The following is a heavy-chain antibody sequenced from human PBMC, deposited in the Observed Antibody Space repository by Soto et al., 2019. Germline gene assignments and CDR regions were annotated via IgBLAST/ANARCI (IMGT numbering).Heavy chain of an antibody. D-gene: IGHD3-22*01. V-gene: IGHV3-23*01. CDR3: AKSPLILYYDPSGYPTYYFDF. CDR1: GFTFSSYA. J-gene: IGHJ4*02. Sequence: EVQLLESGGGLVQPRGSLRLSCAASGFTFSSYAMTWVRQTPGKGLEWVSGISGSGGTTNYADSVRGRFTISRDNSKNTLYLQMNSLRAEDTAVYYCAKSPLILYYDPSGYPTYYFDFWGQGTLVTVSS. CDR2: ISGSGGTT.